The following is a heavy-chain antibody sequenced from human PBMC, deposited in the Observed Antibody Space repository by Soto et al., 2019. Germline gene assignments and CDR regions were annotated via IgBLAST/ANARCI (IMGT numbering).Heavy chain of an antibody. CDR1: GFTFSSYS. J-gene: IGHJ3*02. CDR2: ISGSGGST. Sequence: PGGSLRLSCAASGFTFSSYSMNWVRQAPGKGLEWVSAISGSGGSTYYADSVKGRFTISRDNSKNTLYLQMNSLRAEDTAVYYCVKDRLDIVLMVYSTLDAFDIWGQGTMLTVSS. V-gene: IGHV3-23*01. D-gene: IGHD2-8*01. CDR3: VKDRLDIVLMVYSTLDAFDI.